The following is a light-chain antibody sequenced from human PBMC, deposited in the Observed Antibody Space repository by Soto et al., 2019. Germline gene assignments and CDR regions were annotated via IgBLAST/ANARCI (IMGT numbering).Light chain of an antibody. CDR1: QSVSSK. J-gene: IGKJ1*01. Sequence: ETVMTQSPSTLSVSPGERATLSCRASQSVSSKLAWYQQKPGQAPRLLIYGASGRATGIPDRFSGSGSGTDFTLTISRLEPEDFAVYYCQQYGSSPRTFGQGTKVDI. V-gene: IGKV3-20*01. CDR3: QQYGSSPRT. CDR2: GAS.